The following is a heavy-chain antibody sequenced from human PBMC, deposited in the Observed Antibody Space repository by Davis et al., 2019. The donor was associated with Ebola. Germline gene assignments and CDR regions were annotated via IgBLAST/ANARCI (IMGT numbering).Heavy chain of an antibody. CDR1: GHTLTELS. J-gene: IGHJ6*02. V-gene: IGHV1-24*01. CDR2: FVPQDAET. D-gene: IGHD1-14*01. CDR3: ARGPLLGGMDV. Sequence: ASVKVSCKVSGHTLTELSMHWVRLAPGRGLEWMGGFVPQDAETNYAQKFQDRITMTRDTSTSTVYMEMSSLRSEDTAVYYCARGPLLGGMDVWGQGTTVTVSS.